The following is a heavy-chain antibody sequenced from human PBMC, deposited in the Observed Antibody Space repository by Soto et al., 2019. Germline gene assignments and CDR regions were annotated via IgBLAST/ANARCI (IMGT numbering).Heavy chain of an antibody. D-gene: IGHD6-13*01. CDR3: ARGPPHRIAAAEYYFDY. Sequence: ASVKVSCKASGYTFTSYYMHWVRQAPGQGLEWMGIINPSGGSTSYAQKFQGRVTMTRDTSTSTVYMELSSLRSEDTAVYYCARGPPHRIAAAEYYFDYWGQGTLVTVSS. CDR1: GYTFTSYY. CDR2: INPSGGST. V-gene: IGHV1-46*01. J-gene: IGHJ4*02.